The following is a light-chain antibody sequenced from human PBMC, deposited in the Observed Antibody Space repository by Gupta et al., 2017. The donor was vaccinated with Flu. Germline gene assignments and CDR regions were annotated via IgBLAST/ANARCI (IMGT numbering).Light chain of an antibody. V-gene: IGKV1-33*01. CDR3: QQEDNPSIT. CDR1: QDISKY. J-gene: IGKJ5*01. CDR2: DAS. Sequence: DIQMTQSPSSLSASIGDRVTITCQASQDISKYLNWYQQKAGKAPKLLIYDASKVEKGVPSRFSGSGSGTHFTFTISSRQPEDIAKYYGQQEDNPSITFGQGTRLDIK.